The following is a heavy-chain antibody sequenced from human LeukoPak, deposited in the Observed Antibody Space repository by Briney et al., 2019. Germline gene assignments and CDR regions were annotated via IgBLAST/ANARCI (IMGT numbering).Heavy chain of an antibody. CDR3: ARGYYGPMYYFDY. Sequence: GESLKISCKGSGYSFTSYWIGWVRQMPGKGLEWMGIIYPGDSDTIYSPSFQGHVTISADKPISTAYLQWSSLKASDTAMYYCARGYYGPMYYFDYWGQGTLVTVSS. CDR2: IYPGDSDT. D-gene: IGHD2-15*01. CDR1: GYSFTSYW. V-gene: IGHV5-51*04. J-gene: IGHJ4*02.